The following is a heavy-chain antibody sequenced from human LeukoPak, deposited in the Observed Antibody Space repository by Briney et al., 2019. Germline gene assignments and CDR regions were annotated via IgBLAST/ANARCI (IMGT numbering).Heavy chain of an antibody. V-gene: IGHV3-23*01. Sequence: PGGSLRLSCAASGFTFSSYAMSWVRQAPGKGLEWVSAISGSGGSTYYADSVKGRFTISRDNSKNTLCLQMNSLRAEDTAVYYCAKGGSGWTLFDYWGQGTLVTVSS. J-gene: IGHJ4*02. D-gene: IGHD3-3*01. CDR1: GFTFSSYA. CDR3: AKGGSGWTLFDY. CDR2: ISGSGGST.